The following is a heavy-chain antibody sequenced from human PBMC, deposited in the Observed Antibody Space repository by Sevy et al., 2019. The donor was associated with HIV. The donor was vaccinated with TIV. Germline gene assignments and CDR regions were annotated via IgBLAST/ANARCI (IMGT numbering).Heavy chain of an antibody. CDR1: GFTFSSYA. CDR3: ARDPGGGRSSDRDAFDI. CDR2: ISGSGGST. Sequence: GGSLRLSCAASGFTFSSYAMSWVRQAPGKGLEWVSAISGSGGSTYYADSVKGRFTISRDNSKNTLYLQMNSLRVEDTAVYYCARDPGGGRSSDRDAFDIWGQGTMVTVSS. J-gene: IGHJ3*02. D-gene: IGHD1-26*01. V-gene: IGHV3-23*01.